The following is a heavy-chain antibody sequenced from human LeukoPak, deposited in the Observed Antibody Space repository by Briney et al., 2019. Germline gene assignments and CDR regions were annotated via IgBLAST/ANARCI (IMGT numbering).Heavy chain of an antibody. J-gene: IGHJ4*02. D-gene: IGHD6-19*01. V-gene: IGHV3-21*01. CDR2: ISSSSSYI. CDR3: ARQTIAVSGPKPIDY. Sequence: GGSLRLSCAASGFTFSNYSMNWVRQAPGKGLEWVSSISSSSSYIYYTDSVKGRFTISRDNAKNSLYLQMNSLRAEDTAVYYCARQTIAVSGPKPIDYWGQGTLVTVSS. CDR1: GFTFSNYS.